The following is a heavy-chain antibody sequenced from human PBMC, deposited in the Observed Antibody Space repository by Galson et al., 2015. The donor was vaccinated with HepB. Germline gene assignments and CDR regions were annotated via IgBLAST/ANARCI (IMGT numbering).Heavy chain of an antibody. CDR1: GFTFSSYG. Sequence: SLRLSCAASGFTFSSYGMHWVRQAPGKGLEWVAVIWYDGNNKYYADSVKGRFTISRDNSKNTLYLQMNSLRAEDTAVYYCARDRRIVGATTLGDWGQGTLVTVSS. V-gene: IGHV3-33*01. D-gene: IGHD1-26*01. CDR3: ARDRRIVGATTLGD. CDR2: IWYDGNNK. J-gene: IGHJ4*02.